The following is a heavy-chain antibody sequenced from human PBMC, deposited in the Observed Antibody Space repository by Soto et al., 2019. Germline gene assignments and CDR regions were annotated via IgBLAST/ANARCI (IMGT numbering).Heavy chain of an antibody. J-gene: IGHJ4*02. CDR3: ASRVRMVRGPTLH. Sequence: SETLSLTCAVYGGSFSGYYWSWIRQPPGKGLEWIGEINHSGSTNYNPSLKSRVTISVDTSKNQFSLKLSSVTAADTAVYYCASRVRMVRGPTLHWGQGTLVTVSS. V-gene: IGHV4-34*01. CDR2: INHSGST. CDR1: GGSFSGYY. D-gene: IGHD3-10*01.